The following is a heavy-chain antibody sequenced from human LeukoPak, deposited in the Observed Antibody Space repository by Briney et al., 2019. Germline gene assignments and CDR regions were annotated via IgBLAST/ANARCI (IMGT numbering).Heavy chain of an antibody. J-gene: IGHJ4*02. Sequence: GGSLRLSCAASGFTFSSYVMHWVRQAPGKGLEGVAFIWYDGRNKYYADSVKGRFTISRDNSKNTLYLQMNSLRAADTAVYYCAKGQPYGGTPPGKGQIDYWGQGTLVTVSS. CDR1: GFTFSSYV. D-gene: IGHD4-23*01. CDR2: IWYDGRNK. CDR3: AKGQPYGGTPPGKGQIDY. V-gene: IGHV3-30*02.